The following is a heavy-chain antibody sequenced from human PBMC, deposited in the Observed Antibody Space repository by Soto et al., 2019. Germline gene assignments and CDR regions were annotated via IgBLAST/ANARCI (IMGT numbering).Heavy chain of an antibody. CDR3: ARASASYFDY. V-gene: IGHV4-61*08. J-gene: IGHJ4*02. CDR1: GGSISSGDYY. CDR2: IYYSGST. D-gene: IGHD2-15*01. Sequence: PSETLSLTCTVSGGSISSGDYYWNWIRQPPGKPLEWIGYIYYSGSTSYNPSLKSRVTISVDTSKNQFSLKLSSVTAADTAVYYCARASASYFDYWGQGTLVTVSS.